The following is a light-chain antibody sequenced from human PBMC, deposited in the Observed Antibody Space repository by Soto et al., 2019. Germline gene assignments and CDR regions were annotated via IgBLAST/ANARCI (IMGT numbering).Light chain of an antibody. CDR1: SSDVDGYNY. CDR3: CSYAGSYPHVV. J-gene: IGLJ2*01. V-gene: IGLV2-11*01. Sequence: QSALTQPRSVSGSPGQSVTISCTGTSSDVDGYNYVSWYQQHPGKAPKLMIYDVSKRPSGVPDRFSGSKSGNTASLTISGLQAEDEADYYCCSYAGSYPHVVFGGGTKLTVL. CDR2: DVS.